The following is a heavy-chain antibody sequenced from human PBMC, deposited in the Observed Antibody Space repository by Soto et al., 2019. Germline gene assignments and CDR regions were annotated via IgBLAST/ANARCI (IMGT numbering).Heavy chain of an antibody. V-gene: IGHV4-30-4*01. Sequence: PSETLSLTCTVSGGSIRRSDYYWTWILQPPGKGLEWIGYNDYSASAYHNPSLKSRLTLSVDTSKNLFALAVRTMTAADTAGYFCAKELTGYSYGPGDVSWGQGSLGTVAS. CDR2: NDYSASA. CDR1: GGSIRRSDYY. D-gene: IGHD5-18*01. J-gene: IGHJ5*02. CDR3: AKELTGYSYGPGDVS.